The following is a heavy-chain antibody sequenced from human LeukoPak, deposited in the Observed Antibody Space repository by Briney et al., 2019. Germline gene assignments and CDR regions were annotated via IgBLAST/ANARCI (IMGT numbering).Heavy chain of an antibody. CDR3: ARDILTGHDY. D-gene: IGHD3-9*01. CDR1: GFTFSIYG. J-gene: IGHJ4*02. V-gene: IGHV3-30*02. CDR2: IRYDGSNK. Sequence: GGSLRLSCAASGFTFSIYGMHWVRQAPGKGLEWVAFIRYDGSNKKYADSVKGRFTISRDNSKNTLYLQMNSLRAEDTAVYYCARDILTGHDYWGQGTLVTISS.